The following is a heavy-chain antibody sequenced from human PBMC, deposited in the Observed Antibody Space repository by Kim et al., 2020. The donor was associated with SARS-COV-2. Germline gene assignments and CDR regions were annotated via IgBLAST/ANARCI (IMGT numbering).Heavy chain of an antibody. Sequence: GGSLRLSCAASGFTFSNYWMTRVRQAPGKGLEWVATINPDGSLRYYVDSVKGRFTISRDNAKSSLYLQMSSLRAEDTAVYHCARAIRHSESYWGPGTLVT. CDR1: GFTFSNYW. V-gene: IGHV3-7*01. CDR3: ARAIRHSESY. CDR2: INPDGSLR. D-gene: IGHD1-26*01. J-gene: IGHJ4*02.